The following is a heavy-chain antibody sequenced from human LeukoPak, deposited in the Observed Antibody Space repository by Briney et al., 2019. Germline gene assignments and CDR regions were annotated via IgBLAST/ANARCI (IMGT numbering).Heavy chain of an antibody. CDR1: GFTFSSYA. CDR2: IWYDGSNK. D-gene: IGHD4-17*01. CDR3: ARGGSYGDYYFDY. V-gene: IGHV3-33*08. J-gene: IGHJ4*02. Sequence: GGSLRLSCAASGFTFSSYAMSWVRQAPGKGLEWVAVIWYDGSNKYYADSVKGRFTISRDNSKNTLYLQMNSLRAEDTAVYYCARGGSYGDYYFDYWGQGTLVTVSS.